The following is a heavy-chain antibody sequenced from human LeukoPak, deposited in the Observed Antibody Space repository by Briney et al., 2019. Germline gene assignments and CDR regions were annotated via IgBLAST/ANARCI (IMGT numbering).Heavy chain of an antibody. V-gene: IGHV3-7*02. Sequence: GGSLRLSCAASEFTFSGYWMSWFRQAPGKGLEWVATIKQDGGETDYVDSVKGRFTISRDNAKNSLYLQMNSLRIEDTAVYYCARAQWRRPDYWGQGTLVTVSS. D-gene: IGHD5-12*01. CDR1: EFTFSGYW. CDR3: ARAQWRRPDY. CDR2: IKQDGGET. J-gene: IGHJ4*02.